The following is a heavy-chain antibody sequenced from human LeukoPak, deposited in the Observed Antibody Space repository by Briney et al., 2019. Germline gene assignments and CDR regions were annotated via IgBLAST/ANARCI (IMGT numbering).Heavy chain of an antibody. CDR3: ARRPYDFWSGYLRPNWFDP. CDR2: INHSGST. Sequence: PSETLSLTCAVSGGSFSGYYWSWIRQPPGKGLEWIGEINHSGSTNYNPSLKSRVTISVDTSKNQFSLKLSSVTAADPAVYYCARRPYDFWSGYLRPNWFDPWGQGTLVTVSS. J-gene: IGHJ5*02. D-gene: IGHD3-3*01. CDR1: GGSFSGYY. V-gene: IGHV4-34*01.